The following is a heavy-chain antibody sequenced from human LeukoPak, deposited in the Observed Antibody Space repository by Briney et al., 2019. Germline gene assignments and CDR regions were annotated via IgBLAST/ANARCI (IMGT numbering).Heavy chain of an antibody. CDR3: ARHVPLNGIAVAGGWFDP. V-gene: IGHV4-39*01. CDR2: IYYSGST. D-gene: IGHD6-19*01. J-gene: IGHJ5*02. Sequence: SETLSLTCTVSSGSISSSSYYWGWIRQPPGKGLEWIGSIYYSGSTYYNPPLKSRVTISVDTSKNQFSLKLSSVTAADTAVYYCARHVPLNGIAVAGGWFDPWGQGTLVTVSS. CDR1: SGSISSSSYY.